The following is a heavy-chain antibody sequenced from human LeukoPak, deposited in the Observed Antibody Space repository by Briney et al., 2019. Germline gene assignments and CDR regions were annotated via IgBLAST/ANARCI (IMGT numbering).Heavy chain of an antibody. V-gene: IGHV5-51*01. D-gene: IGHD2-2*01. CDR2: IYPGDSDT. Sequence: GASLKISCKGSGSIFTSYWIGWVRQMPGKGLEWMGIIYPGDSDTRYSPSFQGQVTISADKSISTSYLQWSSLKASDTAMYYCARHTYQVTNLDYWGQGTLVTVSS. CDR1: GSIFTSYW. J-gene: IGHJ4*02. CDR3: ARHTYQVTNLDY.